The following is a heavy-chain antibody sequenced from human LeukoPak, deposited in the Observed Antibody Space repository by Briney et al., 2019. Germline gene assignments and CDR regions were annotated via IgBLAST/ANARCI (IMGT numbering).Heavy chain of an antibody. D-gene: IGHD6-6*01. CDR1: GFTFSSYG. J-gene: IGHJ4*02. CDR2: IRYDGGNK. CDR3: AKDQWTSIAARYFDY. V-gene: IGHV3-30*02. Sequence: QSGGSLRLSCAASGFTFSSYGMHWVRQAPGKGLEWVAFIRYDGGNKYYADSVKGRFTISRDNSKNTLYLQMNSLRAEDTAVYYCAKDQWTSIAARYFDYWGQGTLVTVSS.